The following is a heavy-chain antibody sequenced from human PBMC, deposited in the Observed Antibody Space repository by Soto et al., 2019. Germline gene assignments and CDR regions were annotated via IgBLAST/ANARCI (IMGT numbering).Heavy chain of an antibody. J-gene: IGHJ6*02. Sequence: GGSLRLSCAASGFTVSSNYMSWVRQAPGKGLEWVSVIYSGGSTYYADSVKGRFTISRDNSKNTLYLQMNSLRAEDTAVYYCARDVAHTITIFGVVMYGMDVWGQGTTVTVSS. D-gene: IGHD3-3*01. CDR1: GFTVSSNY. CDR3: ARDVAHTITIFGVVMYGMDV. CDR2: IYSGGST. V-gene: IGHV3-53*01.